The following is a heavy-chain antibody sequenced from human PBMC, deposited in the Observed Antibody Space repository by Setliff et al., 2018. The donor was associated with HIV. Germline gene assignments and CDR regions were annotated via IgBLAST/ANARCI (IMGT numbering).Heavy chain of an antibody. CDR1: GGSISSYY. J-gene: IGHJ3*02. Sequence: SETLSLTCAVSGGSISSYYWSWIRQPAGKGLEWIGRIYSTGSTNYNPSLKSRVTMSVDMSKNQFSLELRSVTAADTAVYYCARDGYYDSSGYSAFDIWGQGTMVTVSS. D-gene: IGHD3-22*01. CDR2: IYSTGST. CDR3: ARDGYYDSSGYSAFDI. V-gene: IGHV4-4*07.